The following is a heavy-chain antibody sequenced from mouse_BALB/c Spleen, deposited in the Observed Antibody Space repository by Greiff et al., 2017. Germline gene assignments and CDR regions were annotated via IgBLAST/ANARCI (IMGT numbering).Heavy chain of an antibody. J-gene: IGHJ2*01. Sequence: DVQLLESGGGLVQPGGSLKLSCAASGFDFSRYWMSWVRQAPGKGLEWIGEINPDSSTINYTPSLKDKFIISRDNAKNTLYLQMSKVRSEDTALYYCARHGNYVKNYFDYWGQGTTLTVSS. V-gene: IGHV4-1*02. CDR1: GFDFSRYW. CDR3: ARHGNYVKNYFDY. CDR2: INPDSSTI. D-gene: IGHD2-1*01.